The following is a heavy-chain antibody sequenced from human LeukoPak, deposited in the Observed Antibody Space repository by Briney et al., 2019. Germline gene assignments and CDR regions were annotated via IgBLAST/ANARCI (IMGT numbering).Heavy chain of an antibody. CDR1: GGSISSYY. CDR3: ARVDSSVDAFDI. Sequence: PSEPLSLTCTVSGGSISSYYWSWIRQPPGKGLEWIGYIYYSGSTNYNPSLKSRVTISVDTSKNQFSLKLSSVTAADTAVYYCARVDSSVDAFDIWGQGTMVTVSS. D-gene: IGHD3-22*01. V-gene: IGHV4-59*01. J-gene: IGHJ3*02. CDR2: IYYSGST.